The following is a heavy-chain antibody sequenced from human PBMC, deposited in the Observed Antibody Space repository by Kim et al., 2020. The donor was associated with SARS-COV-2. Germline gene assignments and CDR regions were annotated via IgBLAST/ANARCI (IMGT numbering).Heavy chain of an antibody. Sequence: GGSLRLSCAASGFTFRTYGMGWVRQAPGKGLEWVSVISGDSQETHYVDAVKGRFTISRDNSKNSLYLQMNNLRAEDTAVYYCALMGRTTTKVPFDYWGQGTLVTVSS. CDR1: GFTFRTYG. V-gene: IGHV3-23*01. D-gene: IGHD3-10*01. J-gene: IGHJ4*02. CDR2: ISGDSQET. CDR3: ALMGRTTTKVPFDY.